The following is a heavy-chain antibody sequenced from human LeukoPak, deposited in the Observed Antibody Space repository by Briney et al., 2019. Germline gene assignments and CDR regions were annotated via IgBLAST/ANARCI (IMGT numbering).Heavy chain of an antibody. J-gene: IGHJ4*02. Sequence: GGSLRLSCAASGFTFSSYSMNWVRQAPGKGLEWVSSIISSGNTIYYADSVKGRFTISRDNAKNSLYLQMNSLRAEDTAVYYCARASGSYQVFDYWGQGTLVTVSS. V-gene: IGHV3-48*04. D-gene: IGHD1-26*01. CDR3: ARASGSYQVFDY. CDR2: IISSGNTI. CDR1: GFTFSSYS.